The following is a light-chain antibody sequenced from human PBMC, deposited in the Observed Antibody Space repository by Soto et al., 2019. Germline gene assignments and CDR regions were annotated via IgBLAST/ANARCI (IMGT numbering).Light chain of an antibody. CDR1: QSVSSN. CDR2: GAS. V-gene: IGKV3-15*01. J-gene: IGKJ1*01. CDR3: QHYNNWPPWT. Sequence: EIVMTQSPATLSVSPGESATLACRASQSVSSNLAWYQQKPGQAPRRLIYGASTRATGVPVRFSGSGSGTEFTLTISSLQSEDFAVYYCQHYNNWPPWTFGQGNKVYI.